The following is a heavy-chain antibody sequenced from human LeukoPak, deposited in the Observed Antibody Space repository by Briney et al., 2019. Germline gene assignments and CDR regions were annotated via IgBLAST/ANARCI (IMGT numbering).Heavy chain of an antibody. J-gene: IGHJ6*02. V-gene: IGHV3-66*01. CDR2: IYSGGST. Sequence: GGSLRLSCAASGFTFDDYAMHWVRQAPGKGLEWVSVIYSGGSTYYADSVKGRFTISRDNSKNTLYLQMNSLRAEDTAVYYCATFTPSYYYYGMDVWGQGTTVTVSS. CDR3: ATFTPSYYYYGMDV. D-gene: IGHD2/OR15-2a*01. CDR1: GFTFDDYA.